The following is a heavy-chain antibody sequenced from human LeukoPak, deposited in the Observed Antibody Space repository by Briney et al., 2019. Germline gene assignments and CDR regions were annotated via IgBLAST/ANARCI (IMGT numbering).Heavy chain of an antibody. CDR3: AREKLSFFDSSGYFDY. D-gene: IGHD3-22*01. CDR2: ISSSGSAI. Sequence: PGGSLRLSCAAPGFTFSSYEMNWVRQAPGKGLEWVSFISSSGSAIHYADSVRGRFTISRDNAKNSLYLQMSRLRAEDTAVYYCAREKLSFFDSSGYFDYWGQGTLVTVSS. J-gene: IGHJ4*02. V-gene: IGHV3-48*03. CDR1: GFTFSSYE.